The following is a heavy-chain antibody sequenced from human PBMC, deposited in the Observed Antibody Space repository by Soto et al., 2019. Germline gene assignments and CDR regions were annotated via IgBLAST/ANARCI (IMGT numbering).Heavy chain of an antibody. CDR3: ASADTAMVPPGS. D-gene: IGHD5-18*01. CDR1: GGSSRRSSYF. V-gene: IGHV4-39*01. Sequence: QVQLQESGPGLVKPSETLSLTCGVSGGSSRRSSYFWGWIRQPPGKGLEWIASVYYSGTPYYNPSLKSRVTISIDTSKSQISLKLNSLTAADTAVYYCASADTAMVPPGSWGQGILVTVSS. J-gene: IGHJ5*02. CDR2: VYYSGTP.